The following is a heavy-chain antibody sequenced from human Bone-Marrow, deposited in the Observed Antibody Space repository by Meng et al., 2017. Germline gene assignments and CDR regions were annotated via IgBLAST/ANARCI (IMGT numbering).Heavy chain of an antibody. CDR2: IIPIFGTA. CDR1: GGTFSSYA. CDR3: ARTYCGGDCYLDWFDP. J-gene: IGHJ5*02. V-gene: IGHV1-69*13. Sequence: SVKVSCKASGGTFSSYAISWVRQAPGQGLEWMGGIIPIFGTANYAQKFQGRVTITADESTSTAYMELSSLRSEDTAVYYCARTYCGGDCYLDWFDPWGQGTLVTVSS. D-gene: IGHD2-21*02.